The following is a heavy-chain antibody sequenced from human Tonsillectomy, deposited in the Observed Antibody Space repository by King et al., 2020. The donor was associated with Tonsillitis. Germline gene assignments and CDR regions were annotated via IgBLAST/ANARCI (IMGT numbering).Heavy chain of an antibody. CDR3: TKDISPGGADV. D-gene: IGHD3-10*01. Sequence: VQLVESGGGVVQPGRSLRLSCGGSGFTFNDYAMHWVRQTPGKGLEWVSGIGWNSGRIDYADFVKGRFTITRDNAKNSLYLQMNSLRGEDTALYYCTKDISPGGADVWGQGTTVIVSS. J-gene: IGHJ6*02. CDR2: IGWNSGRI. V-gene: IGHV3-9*01. CDR1: GFTFNDYA.